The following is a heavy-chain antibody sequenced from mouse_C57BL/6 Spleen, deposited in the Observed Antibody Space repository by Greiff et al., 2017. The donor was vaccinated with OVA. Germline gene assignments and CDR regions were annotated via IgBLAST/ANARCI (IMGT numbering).Heavy chain of an antibody. CDR2: ISSGGSYT. CDR1: GFTFSSYG. J-gene: IGHJ2*01. V-gene: IGHV5-6*01. Sequence: EVKVVESGGDLVKPGGSLKLSCAASGFTFSSYGMSWVRQTPDKRLEWVATISSGGSYTYYPDSVKGRFTISRNNAKNTLYLQMSSLKSEDTAMYYCARHDDYYGSSYVFFDYWGQGTTLTVSS. D-gene: IGHD1-1*01. CDR3: ARHDDYYGSSYVFFDY.